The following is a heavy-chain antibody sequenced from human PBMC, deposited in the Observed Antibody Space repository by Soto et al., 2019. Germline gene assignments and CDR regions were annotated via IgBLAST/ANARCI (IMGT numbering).Heavy chain of an antibody. CDR3: AKDLLLMVFIIGGAMDV. V-gene: IGHV1-69*01. J-gene: IGHJ6*02. CDR1: GGPLTNYA. D-gene: IGHD3-3*01. Sequence: QVQLVQSGAEVMNPGSSVKVSCKASGGPLTNYAISWVRQAPGQTPERMGGITPILGTVIYAQKFQGRLTITADESTSAAYMELTSLRSDDTAVYYCAKDLLLMVFIIGGAMDVWGQGTTITVAS. CDR2: ITPILGTV.